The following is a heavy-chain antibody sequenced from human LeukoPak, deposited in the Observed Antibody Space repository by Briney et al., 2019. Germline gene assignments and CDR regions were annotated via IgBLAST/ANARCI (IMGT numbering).Heavy chain of an antibody. V-gene: IGHV1-18*01. D-gene: IGHD3-22*01. J-gene: IGHJ4*02. Sequence: GAPGNVSCKASGYTFPSYRISWVRQAPGQGLEWMGWISAYNGNTKYAQKLHGRVTMTTDTSTGTAYMELGSLRSDDTAVYYCARGNYYDSSGYGYWGQGTLVSVSS. CDR3: ARGNYYDSSGYGY. CDR1: GYTFPSYR. CDR2: ISAYNGNT.